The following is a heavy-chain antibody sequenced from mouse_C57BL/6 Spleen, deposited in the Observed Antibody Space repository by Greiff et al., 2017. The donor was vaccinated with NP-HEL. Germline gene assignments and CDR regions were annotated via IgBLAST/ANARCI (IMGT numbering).Heavy chain of an antibody. CDR1: GYTFTSYW. CDR3: ASPYGSSLYWYFDV. D-gene: IGHD1-1*01. V-gene: IGHV1-55*01. J-gene: IGHJ1*03. Sequence: QVQLQQPGAELVKPGASVKMSCKASGYTFTSYWITWVKQRPGQGLEWIGDIYPGSGSTNYNEKFKSKATMTVDTSSSTAYMQLSSLTSEDSAVYYCASPYGSSLYWYFDVWGTGTTVTVSS. CDR2: IYPGSGST.